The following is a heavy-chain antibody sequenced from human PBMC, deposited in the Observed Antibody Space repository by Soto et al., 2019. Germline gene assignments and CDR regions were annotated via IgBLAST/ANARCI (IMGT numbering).Heavy chain of an antibody. J-gene: IGHJ4*02. CDR3: ARGDIIAAAGTGFDY. CDR1: GGSFSGYY. CDR2: INHSGST. V-gene: IGHV4-34*01. D-gene: IGHD6-13*01. Sequence: QVQLQQWGAGLLKPSETLSLTCAVYGGSFSGYYWSWIRQPPGKGLEWIGEINHSGSTHYNPSLKSRVTISVDTSKNQFSLKLSSVTAADTAVYYCARGDIIAAAGTGFDYWGQGTLVTVSS.